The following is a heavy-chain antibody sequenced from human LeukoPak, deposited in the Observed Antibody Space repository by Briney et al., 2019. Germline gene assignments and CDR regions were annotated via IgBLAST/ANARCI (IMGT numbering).Heavy chain of an antibody. CDR3: ARLNYDYVWGSYRYVYYYYMDV. Sequence: SETLSLTCAVYGGSFSGYYWSWIRQPPGKGLEWIGEINHSGSTNYNPSLKSRVTMSVDTSKNRFSLKLSSVTAADTAVYYCARLNYDYVWGSYRYVYYYYMDVWGKGTTVTISS. D-gene: IGHD3-16*02. CDR2: INHSGST. J-gene: IGHJ6*03. V-gene: IGHV4-34*01. CDR1: GGSFSGYY.